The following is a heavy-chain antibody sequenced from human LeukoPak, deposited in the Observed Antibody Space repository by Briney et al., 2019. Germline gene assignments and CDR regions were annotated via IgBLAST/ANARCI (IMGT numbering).Heavy chain of an antibody. CDR3: ARDSYCGGDCYHPRYFQH. J-gene: IGHJ1*01. CDR1: GGSISSGSYY. V-gene: IGHV4-61*02. CDR2: IYTSGST. D-gene: IGHD2-21*01. Sequence: SETLSLTCTVSGGSISSGSYYWSWIRQPAGKGLEWIGRIYTSGSTNYNPSLKSRVTISVDTSKNQFSLKLSSVTAADTAVYYCARDSYCGGDCYHPRYFQHWGQGTLVTVSS.